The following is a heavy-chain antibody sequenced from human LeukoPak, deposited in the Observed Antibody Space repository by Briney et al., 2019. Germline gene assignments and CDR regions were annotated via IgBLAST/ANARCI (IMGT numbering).Heavy chain of an antibody. V-gene: IGHV3-48*03. D-gene: IGHD6-19*01. J-gene: IGHJ4*02. CDR3: ARQIEVAGKETAWTFDY. CDR1: GFTFGSYE. CDR2: ISSSGATR. Sequence: PGGSLRLSCAASGFTFGSYEMNWVRQAPGKGLEWLSYISSSGATRYYADSVKGRFTVSRDNAKNSLYLQMNSLRAEDTAVYYCARQIEVAGKETAWTFDYWGPGTLVTVSS.